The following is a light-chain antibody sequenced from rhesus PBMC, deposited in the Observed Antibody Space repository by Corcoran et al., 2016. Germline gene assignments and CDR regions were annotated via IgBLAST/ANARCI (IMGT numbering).Light chain of an antibody. CDR1: QGMSKY. CDR2: DAS. CDR3: QQHNSYPFT. Sequence: DIQMTQSPSSLSASVGDTVTITCQASQGMSKYLAWYQQKPGKAPKLLIYDASTLQSGVPSRCSGSGSGTDFTLTIRSLQPEDFATYYCQQHNSYPFTFGPGTKLAIK. V-gene: IGKV1-25*01. J-gene: IGKJ3*01.